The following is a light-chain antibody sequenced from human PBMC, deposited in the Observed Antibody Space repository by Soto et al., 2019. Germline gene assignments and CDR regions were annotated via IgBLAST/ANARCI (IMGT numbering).Light chain of an antibody. Sequence: DIVMTQSPDSLAVSLGERATINCKSSQSVLYSSNNKNYLAWYQQKPGQPPKLLIYWASTRESGVPDRFSGSGSGTDFTLTISSLQAEDVAGYYCQQYYSTPRSAFGGGTKLEIK. J-gene: IGKJ4*01. V-gene: IGKV4-1*01. CDR3: QQYYSTPRSA. CDR1: QSVLYSSNNKNY. CDR2: WAS.